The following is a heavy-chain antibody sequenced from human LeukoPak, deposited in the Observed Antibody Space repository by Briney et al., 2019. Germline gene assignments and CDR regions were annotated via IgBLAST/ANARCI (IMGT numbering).Heavy chain of an antibody. J-gene: IGHJ4*02. CDR1: GFTFSSYA. D-gene: IGHD2-15*01. CDR2: ISGSGGIT. CDR3: AKVVVAATAPFDY. Sequence: PGGSLRLSCAASGFTFSSYAMSWVRQAPGKGLEWVSAISGSGGITYYADSVKGRFTISRDNSKNTLYLQMNSRRAEDTAVYYCAKVVVAATAPFDYWGQGTLVTVSS. V-gene: IGHV3-23*01.